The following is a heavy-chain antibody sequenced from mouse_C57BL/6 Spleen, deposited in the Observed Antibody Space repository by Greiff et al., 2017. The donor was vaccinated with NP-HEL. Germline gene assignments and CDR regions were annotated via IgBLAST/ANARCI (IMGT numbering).Heavy chain of an antibody. CDR1: GYTFTSYW. Sequence: QVQLKQPGAELVRPGSSVKLSCKASGYTFTSYWMDWVKQRPGQGLEWIGNIYPSDSETHYNQKFKDKATLTVDKSSSTAYMQLSSPTSEDSAVYYCARSRGSDYDGFAYWGQGTLVTVSA. J-gene: IGHJ3*01. V-gene: IGHV1-61*01. CDR2: IYPSDSET. D-gene: IGHD2-4*01. CDR3: ARSRGSDYDGFAY.